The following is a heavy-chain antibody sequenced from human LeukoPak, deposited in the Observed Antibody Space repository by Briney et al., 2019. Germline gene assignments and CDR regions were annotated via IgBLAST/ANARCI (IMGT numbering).Heavy chain of an antibody. J-gene: IGHJ4*02. D-gene: IGHD1-26*01. CDR1: GFTFGPYT. V-gene: IGHV3-23*01. CDR2: ISSSSDTI. Sequence: GESLRLSCAASGFTFGPYTMNWVRQAPGKGLEWVSYISSSSDTIYYADSVKGRFTISRDNSKNTLYLQMNSLRAEDTAVYYCAKESLVDVGYWGQGTLVTVSS. CDR3: AKESLVDVGY.